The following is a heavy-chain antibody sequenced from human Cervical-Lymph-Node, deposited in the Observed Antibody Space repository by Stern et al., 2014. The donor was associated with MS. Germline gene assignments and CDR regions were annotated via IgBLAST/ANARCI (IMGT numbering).Heavy chain of an antibody. CDR2: ISGSTSYT. J-gene: IGHJ4*02. V-gene: IGHV3-11*06. D-gene: IGHD6-19*01. Sequence: MQLVESGGGLVKPGGSLRLSCAASGFSFSDYYMCWIRQAPGKGLEWVTYISGSTSYTKYADSVKGRFTISRDNTKNSLYLQMNSLSAEDTAVYYCARGYSSGWYAGSDYWGQGSLVTVSS. CDR1: GFSFSDYY. CDR3: ARGYSSGWYAGSDY.